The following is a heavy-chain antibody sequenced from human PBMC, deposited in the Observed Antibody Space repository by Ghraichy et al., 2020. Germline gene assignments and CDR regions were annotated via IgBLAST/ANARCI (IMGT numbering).Heavy chain of an antibody. Sequence: ASVKVSCKASGYTFTSYGISWVRQAPGQGLEWMGWISAYNGNTNYAQKLQGRVTMTTDTSTSTAYMELRSLRSDDTAVYYCARDYAADYYDSSGYYWGNWFDPWGQGTLVTVSA. J-gene: IGHJ5*02. D-gene: IGHD3-22*01. CDR1: GYTFTSYG. CDR2: ISAYNGNT. CDR3: ARDYAADYYDSSGYYWGNWFDP. V-gene: IGHV1-18*04.